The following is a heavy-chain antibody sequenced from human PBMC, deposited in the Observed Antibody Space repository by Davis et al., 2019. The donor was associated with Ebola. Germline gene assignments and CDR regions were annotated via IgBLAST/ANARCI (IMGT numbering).Heavy chain of an antibody. CDR1: GFTFNIFW. D-gene: IGHD1-26*01. J-gene: IGHJ4*02. V-gene: IGHV3-7*01. CDR3: ARLYSGSFHFDY. Sequence: PGGSLRLSCAASGFTFNIFWMSWVRQAPGKGLEWVATIRQDGSEKWYADSLKGRFSVSRDNSKNSLYLQMNSLRDEDTAVYYCARLYSGSFHFDYWGQGTLVTVSS. CDR2: IRQDGSEK.